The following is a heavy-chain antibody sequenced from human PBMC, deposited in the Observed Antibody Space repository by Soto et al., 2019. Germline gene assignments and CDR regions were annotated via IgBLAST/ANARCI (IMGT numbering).Heavy chain of an antibody. CDR3: AKDQRNARLYFQS. J-gene: IGHJ4*02. D-gene: IGHD2-2*01. Sequence: VGSLRLSCTSSVCTFRNYAMSCVRHSPGKGLQWVSAISGNGGTTYYADSVKGRFTLSRDNFKDTLYLQMNSLRTEDTAVYYCAKDQRNARLYFQSWGLGTLVNVSS. V-gene: IGHV3-23*01. CDR2: ISGNGGTT. CDR1: VCTFRNYA.